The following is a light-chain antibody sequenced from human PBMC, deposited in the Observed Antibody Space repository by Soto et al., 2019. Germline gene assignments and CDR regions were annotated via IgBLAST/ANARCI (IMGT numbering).Light chain of an antibody. CDR1: VLAKKY. J-gene: IGLJ1*01. Sequence: SYELTQPSSVSVSPGQTARITCSGDVLAKKYARWFQQKPGQAPVLVIYKDSERPSGIPERFSVSSSGTTVTLTIRGAQVEDETDYYCSSAADTDVFGTGTKLTVL. V-gene: IGLV3-27*01. CDR2: KDS. CDR3: SSAADTDV.